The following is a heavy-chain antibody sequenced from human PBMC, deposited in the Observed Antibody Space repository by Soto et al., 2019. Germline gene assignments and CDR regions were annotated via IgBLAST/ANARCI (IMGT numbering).Heavy chain of an antibody. CDR1: GFTFDDYY. V-gene: IGHV3-9*01. CDR2: ICWNSATI. Sequence: EVQLMESGGGLVQPGRSLRLSCVASGFTFDDYYMHWVRQAPGKGLEWVSGICWNSATIGYADSVKGRFTISSDSAKKSVFLQMNSLKPEDTDLYYCANALPPGSHYKPLDYWGQGTLVTVSS. J-gene: IGHJ4*02. D-gene: IGHD3-10*01. CDR3: ANALPPGSHYKPLDY.